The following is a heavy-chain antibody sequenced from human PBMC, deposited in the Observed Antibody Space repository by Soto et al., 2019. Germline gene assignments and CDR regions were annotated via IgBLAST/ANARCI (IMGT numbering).Heavy chain of an antibody. D-gene: IGHD3-9*01. V-gene: IGHV4-39*01. J-gene: IGHJ4*02. Sequence: SETLSLTCTVSGGSISSSSYYWGWIRQPPGKGLEWIGSIYYSGSTYYNPSLKSRVTISVDTSKNQFSLKLSSVTAADTAVYYCARRIRYFDWLLFGYFDYWGQGTLVTVSS. CDR2: IYYSGST. CDR1: GGSISSSSYY. CDR3: ARRIRYFDWLLFGYFDY.